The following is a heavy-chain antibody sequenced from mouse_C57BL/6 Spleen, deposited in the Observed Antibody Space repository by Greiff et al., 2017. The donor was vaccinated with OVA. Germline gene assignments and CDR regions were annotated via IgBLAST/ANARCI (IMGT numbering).Heavy chain of an antibody. V-gene: IGHV1-69*01. CDR1: GYTFTSYW. D-gene: IGHD3-2*02. J-gene: IGHJ2*01. Sequence: QVQLQQPGAELVMPGASVKLSCKASGYTFTSYWMHWVKQRPGQGLEWIGEVDPSESYTNYNQKFKGKSTLTVDKSSSTAYMQLSSLTSEDSAVYYCARVLRLRPFDYWGQGTTLTVSS. CDR3: ARVLRLRPFDY. CDR2: VDPSESYT.